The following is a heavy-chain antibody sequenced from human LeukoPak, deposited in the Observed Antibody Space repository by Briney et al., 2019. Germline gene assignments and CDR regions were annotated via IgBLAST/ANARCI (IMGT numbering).Heavy chain of an antibody. V-gene: IGHV4-61*02. CDR3: ARERRDYYDSSGRPGWYFDL. D-gene: IGHD3-22*01. Sequence: PLETLSLTCTVSGGSISSGSYYWSWIRQPAGKGLEWIGRIYTSGSTYYNPSLRDRVTISVDTSKNQFSLKLSSVTAADTAVYYCARERRDYYDSSGRPGWYFDLWGRGTLVTVSS. CDR1: GGSISSGSYY. CDR2: IYTSGST. J-gene: IGHJ2*01.